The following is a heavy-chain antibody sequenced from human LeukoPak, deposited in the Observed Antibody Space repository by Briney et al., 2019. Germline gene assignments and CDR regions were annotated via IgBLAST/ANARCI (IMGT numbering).Heavy chain of an antibody. D-gene: IGHD3-22*01. CDR3: ARDLYYYDSSGYYDWFDP. CDR2: IYSSGST. V-gene: IGHV4-4*07. CDR1: GGSISSHY. J-gene: IGHJ5*02. Sequence: PSETLSLTCTVSGGSISSHYWSWMRQPAGKGLEWIGRIYSSGSTNYNPSLKSRVTMSVDTSKNQFSLKLSSVTAADTAVYYCARDLYYYDSSGYYDWFDPWGQGTLVTVSS.